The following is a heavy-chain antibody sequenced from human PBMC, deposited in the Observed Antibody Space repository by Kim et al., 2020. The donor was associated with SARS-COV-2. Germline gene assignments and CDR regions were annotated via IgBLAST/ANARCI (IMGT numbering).Heavy chain of an antibody. J-gene: IGHJ4*02. CDR3: ARFARTPDS. CDR2: IKQDGSEK. Sequence: GGSLRLSCAASGFTFSTVWMSWVRQAPGKGLEWVANIKQDGSEKNYVDSVKGRFTISRDNAKNSVHLQMNSLRAEDTAVYYCARFARTPDSWGQGTLVIVSS. V-gene: IGHV3-7*01. CDR1: GFTFSTVW.